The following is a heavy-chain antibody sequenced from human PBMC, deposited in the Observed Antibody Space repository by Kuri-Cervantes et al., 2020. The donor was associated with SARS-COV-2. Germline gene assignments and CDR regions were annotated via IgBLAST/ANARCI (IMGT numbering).Heavy chain of an antibody. J-gene: IGHJ4*02. V-gene: IGHV3-30*04. D-gene: IGHD5-12*01. Sequence: GESLKISCAASGFTFRSCAMHWVRQAPGKGLEWVAVISFDGNNKFYADSVKGRFTISRDNSRNTLFLQMNSLRAEDTAMYYCARETTRGGYDYWGQGTLVTVSS. CDR3: ARETTRGGYDY. CDR1: GFTFRSCA. CDR2: ISFDGNNK.